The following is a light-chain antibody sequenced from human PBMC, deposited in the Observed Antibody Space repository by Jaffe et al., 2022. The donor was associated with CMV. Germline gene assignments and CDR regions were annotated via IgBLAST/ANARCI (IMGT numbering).Light chain of an antibody. CDR3: LQYDTYYT. Sequence: DTQMTQSPSTLSASIGDRVTITCRASQSIRSWLAWYQQKPGKAPTLLIHGASTLESGVPSRFSGSGSGTEFTLTISSLQPDDFATYYCLQYDTYYTFGQGTKLEIK. V-gene: IGKV1-5*03. J-gene: IGKJ2*01. CDR1: QSIRSW. CDR2: GAS.